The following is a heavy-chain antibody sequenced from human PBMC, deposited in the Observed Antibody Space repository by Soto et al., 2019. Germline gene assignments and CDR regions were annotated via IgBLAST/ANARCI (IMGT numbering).Heavy chain of an antibody. CDR1: GGTFSSYA. CDR3: ARDGFGGGNYKNFDY. D-gene: IGHD4-4*01. Sequence: SVKDSCKASGGTFSSYAISWVRQAPGQGLEWMGGIIPIFGTANYAQKFQGRVTITADKSTSTAYMELSSLRSEDTAVYYCARDGFGGGNYKNFDYWGQGTLVTVSS. V-gene: IGHV1-69*06. CDR2: IIPIFGTA. J-gene: IGHJ4*02.